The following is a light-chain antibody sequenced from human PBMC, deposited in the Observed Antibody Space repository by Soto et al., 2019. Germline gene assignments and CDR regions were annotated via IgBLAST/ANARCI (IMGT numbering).Light chain of an antibody. CDR1: SSDVGNYNL. CDR3: CSYAGSSTFVI. V-gene: IGLV2-23*03. Sequence: QSALTQPASMSGSPGQSITISCTGTSSDVGNYNLVSWYQQHPGKAPKLMIYEGTKRPSGVSNRFSGSKSGNTASLTISGLQAEDEADYYCCSYAGSSTFVIFGGGTKLTVL. J-gene: IGLJ2*01. CDR2: EGT.